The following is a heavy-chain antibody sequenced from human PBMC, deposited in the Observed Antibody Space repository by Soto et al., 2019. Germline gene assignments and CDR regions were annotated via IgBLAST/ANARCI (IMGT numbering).Heavy chain of an antibody. CDR1: GYAFTRSG. D-gene: IGHD2-8*01. Sequence: ASVKVSWKASGYAFTRSGISWVRQATGQGLEWMGWMNPNSGNTGYAQKFQGRVTMTRSTSISTAYMEMSSLTSEYTAVYYCATYPSMVLDAFDIWGQGTKVTVSS. CDR3: ATYPSMVLDAFDI. V-gene: IGHV1-8*01. CDR2: MNPNSGNT. J-gene: IGHJ3*02.